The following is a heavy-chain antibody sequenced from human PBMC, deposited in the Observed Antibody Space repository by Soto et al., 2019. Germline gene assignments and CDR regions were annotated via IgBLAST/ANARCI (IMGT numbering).Heavy chain of an antibody. Sequence: GGSLRLSCAASGFTVSSNYMSWVRQAPGKGLEWVSVIYSGGSTYYADSVKGRFTISRDNSKNTLYLQMNSLRAEDTAVYYCASERAGYSSGWYGGYYYGMDVWGQGTTVTVSS. J-gene: IGHJ6*02. D-gene: IGHD6-19*01. CDR1: GFTVSSNY. V-gene: IGHV3-53*01. CDR2: IYSGGST. CDR3: ASERAGYSSGWYGGYYYGMDV.